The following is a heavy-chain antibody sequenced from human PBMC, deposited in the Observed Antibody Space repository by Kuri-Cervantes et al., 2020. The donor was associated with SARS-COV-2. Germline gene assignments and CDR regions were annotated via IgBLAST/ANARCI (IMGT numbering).Heavy chain of an antibody. D-gene: IGHD2-8*01. J-gene: IGHJ4*02. V-gene: IGHV4-39*01. CDR2: IYYSGST. Sequence: SETLSLTCTVSGGSISSSSYYWGWIRQPPGKGLEWIGSIYYSGSTYYNPSLKSRVTISVDTSKNQFSLKLSSVTAADTAVYYCARQAIVLTVYATTFDYWGQGTLVTVSS. CDR3: ARQAIVLTVYATTFDY. CDR1: GGSISSSSYY.